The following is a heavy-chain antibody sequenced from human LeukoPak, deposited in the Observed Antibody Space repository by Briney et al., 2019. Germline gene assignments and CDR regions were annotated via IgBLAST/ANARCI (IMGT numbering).Heavy chain of an antibody. J-gene: IGHJ4*02. CDR1: GFTFSNYG. CDR3: ARGSQSTWCFFAY. V-gene: IGHV3-33*01. Sequence: PGRSLRLSCAASGFTFSNYGMNWVRQAPGKGLQWVAVIWYDGSNEYYTGSVKGRFTISRDNAHNTLYLQMNSLRAEDTAVYYCARGSQSTWCFFAYWGQGTRVSVSS. CDR2: IWYDGSNE. D-gene: IGHD4/OR15-4a*01.